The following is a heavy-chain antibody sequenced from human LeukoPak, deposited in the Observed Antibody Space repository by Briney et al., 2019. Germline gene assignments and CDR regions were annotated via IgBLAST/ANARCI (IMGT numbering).Heavy chain of an antibody. CDR2: ISSSGSTI. V-gene: IGHV3-48*03. D-gene: IGHD3-16*02. J-gene: IGHJ3*02. Sequence: GGSLRLSCAASGFTFSSYEMNWVRQAPGKGLEWVSYISSSGSTIYYADSVEGRFTISRDNAKNSLYLQMNSLRAEDTAVYYCARGRGYQDLHRSRGAFDIWGQGTMVTVSS. CDR1: GFTFSSYE. CDR3: ARGRGYQDLHRSRGAFDI.